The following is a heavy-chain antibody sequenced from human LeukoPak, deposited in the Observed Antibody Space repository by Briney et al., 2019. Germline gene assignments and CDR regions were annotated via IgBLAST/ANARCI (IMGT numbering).Heavy chain of an antibody. CDR1: GSTFSSYA. Sequence: GGSLRLSCAASGSTFSSYAMSWVRQAPGKGLEWVSAISGSGGSTYYADSVKGRFTISRDNAKNSLYLQMNSLRAEDTAVYYCAREGVGATFDWGQGTLVTVSS. CDR3: AREGVGATFD. D-gene: IGHD1-26*01. V-gene: IGHV3-23*01. CDR2: ISGSGGST. J-gene: IGHJ4*02.